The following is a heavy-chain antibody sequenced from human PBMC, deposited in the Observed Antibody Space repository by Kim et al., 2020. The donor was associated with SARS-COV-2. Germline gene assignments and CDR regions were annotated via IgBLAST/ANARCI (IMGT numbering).Heavy chain of an antibody. V-gene: IGHV1-69*01. Sequence: YAQKFQGRVTITADESTSTAYMELSSLRSEDTAVYYCARCSALSSYYFDYWGQGTLVTVSS. CDR3: ARCSALSSYYFDY. J-gene: IGHJ4*02. D-gene: IGHD2-15*01.